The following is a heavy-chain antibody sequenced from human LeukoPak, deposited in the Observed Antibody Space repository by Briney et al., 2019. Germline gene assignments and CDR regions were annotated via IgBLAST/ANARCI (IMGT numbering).Heavy chain of an antibody. J-gene: IGHJ4*02. CDR1: GFTFSSYA. D-gene: IGHD3-3*01. CDR3: ARDRDTLTIFGVVDY. CDR2: ITYDAINT. Sequence: GGSLRLSCAASGFTFSSYAMHWVRQAPGKGLEWVAVITYDAINTYYGDSMKGRFTISRDDSKNTLYLQMNSLRAEDTAVYYCARDRDTLTIFGVVDYWGQGTLVTVSS. V-gene: IGHV3-30*04.